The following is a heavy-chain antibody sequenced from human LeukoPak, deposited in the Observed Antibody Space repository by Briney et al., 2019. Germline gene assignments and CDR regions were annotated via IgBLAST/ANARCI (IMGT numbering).Heavy chain of an antibody. Sequence: SQTLSHTCANSGDSVSINSVAWNWLRQSPSRGLEWLGRTYYRSKWFNDYSVSVKSRLSINANTFKNHFSLQLNSVTPEDTAVYYCARVGDGLKIHFGSWGQGTLVTVSS. CDR1: GDSVSINSVA. D-gene: IGHD3/OR15-3a*01. J-gene: IGHJ4*02. CDR2: TYYRSKWFN. V-gene: IGHV6-1*01. CDR3: ARVGDGLKIHFGS.